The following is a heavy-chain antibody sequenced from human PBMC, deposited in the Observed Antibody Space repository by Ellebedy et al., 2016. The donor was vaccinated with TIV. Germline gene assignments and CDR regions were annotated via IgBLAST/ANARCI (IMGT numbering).Heavy chain of an antibody. Sequence: GGSLRLSXAASGFTFSSYWMSWVRQAPGKGLEWVANIMQDGSEKYYVDSVKGRFTISRDNAKNSLYLQMNSLRAEDTAVYYCASASIVATIYWGQGTLVTVSS. J-gene: IGHJ4*02. D-gene: IGHD5-12*01. CDR3: ASASIVATIY. CDR2: IMQDGSEK. V-gene: IGHV3-7*01. CDR1: GFTFSSYW.